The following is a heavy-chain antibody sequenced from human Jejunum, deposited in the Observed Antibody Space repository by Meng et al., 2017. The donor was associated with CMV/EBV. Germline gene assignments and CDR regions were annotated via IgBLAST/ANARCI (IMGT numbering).Heavy chain of an antibody. CDR2: ISGTDEST. CDR3: AKEAEDQLLWGHFDQ. D-gene: IGHD2-2*01. Sequence: GFTFRKYAMSWVRQAPGKGLEWVSSISGTDESTYYADSVEGRFTISRDTSKDTLHLELKSLRVEDTAVYYCAKEAEDQLLWGHFDQWGQGTQVTVSS. CDR1: GFTFRKYA. V-gene: IGHV3-23*01. J-gene: IGHJ4*02.